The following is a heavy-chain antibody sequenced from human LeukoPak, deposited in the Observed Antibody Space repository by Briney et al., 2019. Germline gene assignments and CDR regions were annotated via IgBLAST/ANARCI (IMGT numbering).Heavy chain of an antibody. Sequence: SETLSLTCTVSGGSISTSSFYWGWIRQPPGTGLEWIGSMYYSGSTYYNPSLKSRVTISVDTSKNQFSLKLSSVTAADTAVYYCARHRVRGYSGYKYYFDYWGQGTLVTVSS. CDR3: ARHRVRGYSGYKYYFDY. J-gene: IGHJ4*02. CDR1: GGSISTSSFY. D-gene: IGHD5-12*01. V-gene: IGHV4-39*01. CDR2: MYYSGST.